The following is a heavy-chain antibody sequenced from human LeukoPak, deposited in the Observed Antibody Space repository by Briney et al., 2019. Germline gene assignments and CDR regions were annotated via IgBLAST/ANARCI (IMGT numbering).Heavy chain of an antibody. D-gene: IGHD6-13*01. CDR2: IHCDGRT. J-gene: IGHJ5*02. V-gene: IGHV4-39*07. Sequence: PSETLSLTCTVSGDSFSNTNYYWDWIRQPPGKGLEWIGAIHCDGRTYYNPSLKSRVTISVDTSKNQFSLKLSSVTAADTAVYYCARESLAAAGKYNWFDPWGQGTLVTVSS. CDR1: GDSFSNTNYY. CDR3: ARESLAAAGKYNWFDP.